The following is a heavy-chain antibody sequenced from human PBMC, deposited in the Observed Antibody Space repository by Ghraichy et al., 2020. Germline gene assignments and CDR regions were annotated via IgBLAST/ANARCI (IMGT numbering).Heavy chain of an antibody. V-gene: IGHV3-30*18. CDR3: AKGRSYCTNGACYSSGALDV. CDR2: ISYDGRIT. D-gene: IGHD2-8*01. J-gene: IGHJ6*02. Sequence: SCAASDFTFSIYGMHWVRQAPAKGLEWVAAISYDGRITYFADSVKGRFTISRDNSENTLYLQMNSLRAEDTAVYYCAKGRSYCTNGACYSSGALDVWGQGTTVTVSS. CDR1: DFTFSIYG.